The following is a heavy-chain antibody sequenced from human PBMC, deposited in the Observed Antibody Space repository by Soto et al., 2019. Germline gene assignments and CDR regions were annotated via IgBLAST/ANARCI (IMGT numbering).Heavy chain of an antibody. CDR2: IKPDESEK. CDR3: VRGGSNYAS. D-gene: IGHD4-4*01. Sequence: EVQLVESGGGLVQPGGSLRLSCTASGFTFSDSWMTWVRQAPGKGLEWVARIKPDESEKKYADSVKGRFSISRDNAKNSMSLQMDSLRGEDMAVYYCVRGGSNYASWGQGTLVTVSS. J-gene: IGHJ5*02. CDR1: GFTFSDSW. V-gene: IGHV3-7*01.